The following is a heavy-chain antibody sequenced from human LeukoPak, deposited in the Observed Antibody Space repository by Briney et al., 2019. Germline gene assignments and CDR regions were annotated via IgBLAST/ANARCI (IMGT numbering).Heavy chain of an antibody. D-gene: IGHD2-15*01. J-gene: IGHJ4*02. CDR1: GYTFTGNY. CDR2: INPNTGGT. V-gene: IGHV1-2*02. CDR3: ADTYCSGGSCYLDGY. Sequence: ASVKVSCKASGYTFTGNYMHWVRQAPGQGLEWMGWINPNTGGTSYAQKFQGRVTMTRDTSISTAYMELSRLRSDDTAVYYCADTYCSGGSCYLDGYWGQGTLVTVSS.